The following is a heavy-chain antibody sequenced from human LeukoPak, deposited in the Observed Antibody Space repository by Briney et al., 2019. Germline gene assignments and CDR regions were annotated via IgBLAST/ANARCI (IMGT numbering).Heavy chain of an antibody. D-gene: IGHD3-22*01. CDR3: AKYFDTSSYYYVN. CDR1: GFTFSSYA. CDR2: ISGSGGST. Sequence: PGGSLRLSCAASGFTFSSYAMSWVRQAPGKGLEWVSAISGSGGSTYYADSVKGRFTISRDNPGNTLYLQMHSLRAEDTAIYYCAKYFDTSSYYYVNWGQGTLVTVSS. V-gene: IGHV3-23*01. J-gene: IGHJ4*02.